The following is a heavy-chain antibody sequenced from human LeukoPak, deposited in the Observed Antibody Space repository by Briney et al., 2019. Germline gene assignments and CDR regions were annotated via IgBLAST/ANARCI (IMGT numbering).Heavy chain of an antibody. J-gene: IGHJ4*02. D-gene: IGHD6-13*01. CDR2: IYHSGST. CDR1: GGSIGSFY. Sequence: PSETLSLTCTVSGGSIGSFYWSWIRQPPGKGLEWIGYIYHSGSTNYNPTLKSRVTMSIDPSKNQFSLKLSSVTAADTAVYYCSRHHPSDHSNPGTHWGQGTLVTVSS. CDR3: SRHHPSDHSNPGTH. V-gene: IGHV4-59*08.